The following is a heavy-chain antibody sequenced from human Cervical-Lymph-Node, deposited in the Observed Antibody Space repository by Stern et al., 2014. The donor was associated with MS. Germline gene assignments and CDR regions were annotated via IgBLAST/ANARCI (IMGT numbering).Heavy chain of an antibody. J-gene: IGHJ4*02. CDR2: IYPYVADT. CDR3: ARHVQGFDY. V-gene: IGHV5-51*01. Sequence: VQLVESGAEVKKPGESLKISCKLSGYSFTIYSIAWVRQMPGKGLEWMGVIYPYVADTTYSPSFQGQVTISADKSITTAYLQWSSLRASDTAMYYCARHVQGFDYWGQGTLVTVSS. CDR1: GYSFTIYS.